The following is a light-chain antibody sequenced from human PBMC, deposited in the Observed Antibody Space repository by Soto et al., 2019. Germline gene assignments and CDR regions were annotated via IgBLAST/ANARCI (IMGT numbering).Light chain of an antibody. CDR1: QSVSSY. CDR2: GAS. J-gene: IGKJ4*01. Sequence: IVLTQSPATLSLSPWERATLSCRASQSVSSYLAWYQQKPGQAPRLLVYGASSRATGIPDRFSGSGSGTDFTLTISRLEPEDFAVYYCQQFSSYPLTFGGGTKVDIK. V-gene: IGKV3-20*01. CDR3: QQFSSYPLT.